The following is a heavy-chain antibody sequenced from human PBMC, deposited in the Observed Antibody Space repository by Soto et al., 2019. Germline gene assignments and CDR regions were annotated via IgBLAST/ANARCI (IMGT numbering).Heavy chain of an antibody. V-gene: IGHV4-30-2*01. CDR1: GGSISSGGYS. CDR3: ARVMRGTTLDY. CDR2: IYLSGST. D-gene: IGHD1-1*01. Sequence: PSETLSLTCGVSGGSISSGGYSWSWIRQPPGKGLEWIGYIYLSGSTYYNPSLKSRVTISVDRSNNQFSLKLTSVTAADTAVYYCARVMRGTTLDYWGQGTLVTVSS. J-gene: IGHJ4*02.